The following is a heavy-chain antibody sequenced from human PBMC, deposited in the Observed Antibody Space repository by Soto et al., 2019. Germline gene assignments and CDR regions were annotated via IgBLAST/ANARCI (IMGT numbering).Heavy chain of an antibody. CDR2: MNPNSGNT. CDR1: GYTFTSYD. D-gene: IGHD3-3*01. J-gene: IGHJ4*02. CDR3: ARGITIFGVVPG. Sequence: QVQLVQSGAEVKKPGASVKVSCKASGYTFTSYDINWVRQATGQGLEWMGWMNPNSGNTGYAQKFQGRVTMTRNTSISTADMELSSLRAEDTAVYYCARGITIFGVVPGWGQGTLVTVSS. V-gene: IGHV1-8*01.